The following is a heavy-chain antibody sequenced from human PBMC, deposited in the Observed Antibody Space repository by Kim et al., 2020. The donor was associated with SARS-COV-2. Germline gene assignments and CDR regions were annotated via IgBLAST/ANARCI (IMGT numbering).Heavy chain of an antibody. D-gene: IGHD2-15*01. Sequence: YAQKFQGRVTITADKSTSTAYMELSSLRSEDTAVYYCARDCGSCQDAFDIWGQGTMVTVSS. CDR3: ARDCGSCQDAFDI. V-gene: IGHV1-69*04. J-gene: IGHJ3*02.